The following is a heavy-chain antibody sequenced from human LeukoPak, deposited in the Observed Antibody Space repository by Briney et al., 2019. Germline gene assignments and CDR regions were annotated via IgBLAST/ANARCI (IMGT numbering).Heavy chain of an antibody. D-gene: IGHD1-26*01. Sequence: GGSLRLSCAASGFSFSTYNMLWVRQNPGKGLEWLFYINTAGSAVHSADSVKDRFTFSRDNAKNSLYLQMNSLRVEDTAIYYCARVGSRGDWFDYWGQGTRVTVSS. CDR2: INTAGSAV. CDR1: GFSFSTYN. J-gene: IGHJ5*01. V-gene: IGHV3-48*01. CDR3: ARVGSRGDWFDY.